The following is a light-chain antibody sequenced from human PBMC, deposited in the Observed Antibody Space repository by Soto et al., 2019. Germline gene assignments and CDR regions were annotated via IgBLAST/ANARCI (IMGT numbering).Light chain of an antibody. J-gene: IGKJ5*01. V-gene: IGKV3-20*01. CDR1: QSVGSTY. Sequence: EIVLTQSPGTLSLSPGERATLSCRASQSVGSTYLAWYQQKPGQTPRLLIYSASIRATGVPDRFSGSGSGTDFTLTISRLEPEDFAVYSCQQYDSSPITFGQGTRLEIK. CDR3: QQYDSSPIT. CDR2: SAS.